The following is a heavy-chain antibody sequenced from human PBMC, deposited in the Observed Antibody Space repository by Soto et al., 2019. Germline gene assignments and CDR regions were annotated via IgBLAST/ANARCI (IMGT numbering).Heavy chain of an antibody. CDR3: ARVGSRYCSGGSCYSGYYFDY. CDR1: GFTFSSYA. V-gene: IGHV3-23*01. CDR2: ISADTDRT. Sequence: EVQLLESGGGLVQPGGSLRLSCAASGFTFSSYATSWVRQAPGKGLEWVSTISADTDRTYYADSVKGRFTISRDNSKNTLSLQMNSLRAEDTDVYYCARVGSRYCSGGSCYSGYYFDYWGQGTLVTVSS. J-gene: IGHJ4*02. D-gene: IGHD2-15*01.